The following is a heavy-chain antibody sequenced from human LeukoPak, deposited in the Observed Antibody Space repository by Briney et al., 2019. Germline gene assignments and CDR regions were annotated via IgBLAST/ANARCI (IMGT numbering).Heavy chain of an antibody. Sequence: PGGSLRLSCAASGFTFTKYWMSWVRQAPGKGLEWVANIKEDGTERYYVDSVKGRFTISRDNAKNSLYLQMNSLRAGDTAVYYCARRRCSRTSCFFDYWGQGTLVTVSS. CDR2: IKEDGTER. CDR1: GFTFTKYW. CDR3: ARRRCSRTSCFFDY. D-gene: IGHD2-2*01. V-gene: IGHV3-7*01. J-gene: IGHJ4*02.